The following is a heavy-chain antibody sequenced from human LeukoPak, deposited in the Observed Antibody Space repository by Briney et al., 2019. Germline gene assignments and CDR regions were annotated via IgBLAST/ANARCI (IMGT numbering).Heavy chain of an antibody. CDR1: GFTFSSYA. V-gene: IGHV3-30*01. CDR3: ARARDFWEYFDY. Sequence: GRSLRLSCAASGFTFSSYAMHWVRQAPGKGLEWVAVISYDGSNKYYADSVKGRFTISRDNSKNRLYLQMNSLRAEDTAVYYCARARDFWEYFDYWGQGTLVTVSS. D-gene: IGHD3-3*01. CDR2: ISYDGSNK. J-gene: IGHJ4*02.